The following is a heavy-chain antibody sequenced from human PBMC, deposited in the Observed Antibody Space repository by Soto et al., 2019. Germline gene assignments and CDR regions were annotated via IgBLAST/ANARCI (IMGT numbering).Heavy chain of an antibody. Sequence: QVQLQESGPGLVKPSQTLSLTCTVSGGSISSGGYYWSWIRQHPGKGLEWIGYIYYSGSTYYNPSLKSRFTISVDTSKNQFSLKLSSVTAADTAVYYCARFLSAGDLRVGYYFDYWGQGTLVTVSS. V-gene: IGHV4-31*03. D-gene: IGHD7-27*01. CDR2: IYYSGST. CDR3: ARFLSAGDLRVGYYFDY. CDR1: GGSISSGGYY. J-gene: IGHJ4*02.